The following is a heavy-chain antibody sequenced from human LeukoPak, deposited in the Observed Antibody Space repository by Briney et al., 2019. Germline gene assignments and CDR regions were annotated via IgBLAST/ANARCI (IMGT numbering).Heavy chain of an antibody. V-gene: IGHV3-48*03. CDR2: ISSSGGTI. D-gene: IGHD6-6*01. Sequence: PGGSLRLSCAASGFTFSRYEMNWVRQAPGKGLEWVSYISSSGGTIYYADSVKGRFTISRDNAKNSLYLQMNSLRAEDTAVYYCARDRVSHFDYWGQGTLVTVSS. J-gene: IGHJ4*02. CDR3: ARDRVSHFDY. CDR1: GFTFSRYE.